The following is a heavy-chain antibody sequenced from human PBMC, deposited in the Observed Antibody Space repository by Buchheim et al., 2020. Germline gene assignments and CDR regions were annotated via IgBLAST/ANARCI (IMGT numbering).Heavy chain of an antibody. V-gene: IGHV1-3*04. CDR2: VNTDTGNT. J-gene: IGHJ4*02. CDR1: GYPFTTYG. Sequence: QVHLVHSGAEVQRPGASVKLSCKASGYPFTTYGLHWMRQAPGQRLEWMGWVNTDTGNTKYSQKFQDRVTITRDTSATTVYMELNSLTSEDTALYYCARDASRLTVAGSVYYFDFWGQGSL. D-gene: IGHD6-19*01. CDR3: ARDASRLTVAGSVYYFDF.